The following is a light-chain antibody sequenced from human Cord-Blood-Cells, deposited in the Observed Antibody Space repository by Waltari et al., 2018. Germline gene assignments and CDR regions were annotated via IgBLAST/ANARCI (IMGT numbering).Light chain of an antibody. V-gene: IGKV1-39*01. CDR3: QQSYSTPHT. CDR1: QSISSY. CDR2: AAS. Sequence: DIQMTQSPSSLSASVGDRVTITCRASQSISSYLNWYQQKPGKAPKLLIYAASRLQSVVPSRFSGSGSGTDFTLTISSLQPEEFATYYCQQSYSTPHTFGQGTKLEIK. J-gene: IGKJ2*01.